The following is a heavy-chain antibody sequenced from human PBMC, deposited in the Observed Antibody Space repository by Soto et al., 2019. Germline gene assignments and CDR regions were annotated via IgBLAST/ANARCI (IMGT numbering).Heavy chain of an antibody. Sequence: EVQLVESGGGLVQPGGSLRLSCAASGFTVSSNYMSWVRQAPGKGLEWVSVIYSGGSTYYADSVKGRFTISRDNSNNXLYLQMNSLRAEDTAVYYCARETFSYSSGGYYFDYWGQGTLVTVSS. J-gene: IGHJ4*02. CDR1: GFTVSSNY. V-gene: IGHV3-66*01. CDR2: IYSGGST. D-gene: IGHD6-19*01. CDR3: ARETFSYSSGGYYFDY.